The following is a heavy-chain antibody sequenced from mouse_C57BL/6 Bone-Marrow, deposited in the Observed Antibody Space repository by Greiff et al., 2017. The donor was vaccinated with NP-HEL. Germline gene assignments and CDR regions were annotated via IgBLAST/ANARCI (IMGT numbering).Heavy chain of an antibody. D-gene: IGHD1-1*01. Sequence: EVKVVESGGDLVKPGGSLKLSCAASGFTFSSYGMSWVRQTPDKRLEWVATISSGGSYTYYPDSVKGRFTISRDNAKNTLYLQMSRLKSEDTAMYYCARHGSSSYAWFAYWGQGTLVTVSA. J-gene: IGHJ3*01. CDR3: ARHGSSSYAWFAY. CDR2: ISSGGSYT. CDR1: GFTFSSYG. V-gene: IGHV5-6*01.